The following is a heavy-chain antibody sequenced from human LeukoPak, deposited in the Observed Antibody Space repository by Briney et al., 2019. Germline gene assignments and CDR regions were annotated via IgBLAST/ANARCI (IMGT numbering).Heavy chain of an antibody. D-gene: IGHD1-26*01. J-gene: IGHJ4*02. V-gene: IGHV4-61*01. Sequence: SETLSLTCTVSGGSVSGGSYYWSWIRQPPGKGLEWIGYIYYSGSTNYNPSLKSRVTISVDTSKNQFSLKLSSVTAADTAVYYCARRRRVGATTFDYWGQGTLVTVSS. CDR2: IYYSGST. CDR1: GGSVSGGSYY. CDR3: ARRRRVGATTFDY.